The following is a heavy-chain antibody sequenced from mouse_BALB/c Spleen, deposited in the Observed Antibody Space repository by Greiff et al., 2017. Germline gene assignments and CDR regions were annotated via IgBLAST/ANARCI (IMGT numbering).Heavy chain of an antibody. V-gene: IGHV14-3*02. CDR2: IDPANGNT. J-gene: IGHJ4*01. CDR3: ARYGNYYAMDY. D-gene: IGHD1-1*01. CDR1: GFNIKDTY. Sequence: LVESGAELVKPGASVKLSCTASGFNIKDTYMHWVKQRPEQGLEWIGRIDPANGNTKYDPKFQGKATITADTSSNTAYLQLSSLTSEDTAVYYCARYGNYYAMDYWGQGTSVTVSS.